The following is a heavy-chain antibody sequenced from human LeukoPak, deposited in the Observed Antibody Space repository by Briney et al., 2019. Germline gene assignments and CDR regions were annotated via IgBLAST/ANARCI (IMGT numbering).Heavy chain of an antibody. J-gene: IGHJ4*02. V-gene: IGHV3-7*03. CDR1: GFTFSSYW. CDR2: IKQDGSEK. D-gene: IGHD3-10*01. Sequence: GGSLRLSCAASGFTFSSYWMSWVRQAPGKGLGWVANIKQDGSEKYYVDSVKGRFTISRDNAKNSLYLQMNSLRAEDTAVYYCAREVAGTGRYYFDYWGQGTLVTVSS. CDR3: AREVAGTGRYYFDY.